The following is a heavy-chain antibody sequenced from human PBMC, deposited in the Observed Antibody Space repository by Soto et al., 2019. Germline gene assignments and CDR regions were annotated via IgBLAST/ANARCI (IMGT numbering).Heavy chain of an antibody. CDR1: GGSISSGGYY. Sequence: SETLSLTCTVSGGSISSGGYYWSWIRQHPGKGLEWIGYIYYSGSTDYNPSLKSRGTISVDTSKNQFSLTLSSVTAADTAVYYCARFLMVYGYSRGYGNWFDPWGQGTLVTVSS. D-gene: IGHD2-8*01. CDR3: ARFLMVYGYSRGYGNWFDP. CDR2: IYYSGST. J-gene: IGHJ5*02. V-gene: IGHV4-31*03.